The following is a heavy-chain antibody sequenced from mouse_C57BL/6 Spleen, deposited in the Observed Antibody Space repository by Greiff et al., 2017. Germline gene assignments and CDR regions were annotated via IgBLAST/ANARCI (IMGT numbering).Heavy chain of an antibody. J-gene: IGHJ1*03. CDR2: IDPANGNT. CDR1: GFNIKNTY. V-gene: IGHV14-3*01. D-gene: IGHD1-1*01. CDR3: AREVITTVVATYWYFDV. Sequence: EVQLQESVAELVRPGASVKLSCTASGFNIKNTYMHWVKQRPEQGLEWIGRIDPANGNTKYAPKFQGKATITADTSSNTAYLQLSSLTSEDTDIYYCAREVITTVVATYWYFDVWGTGTTVTVSS.